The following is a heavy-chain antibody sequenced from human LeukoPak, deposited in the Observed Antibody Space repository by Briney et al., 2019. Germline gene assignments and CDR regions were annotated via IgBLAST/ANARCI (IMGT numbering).Heavy chain of an antibody. D-gene: IGHD6-25*01. CDR1: GFTFSSYS. V-gene: IGHV3-21*01. CDR3: ARDRLTSGYFDY. J-gene: IGHJ4*02. CDR2: ISSSSSNI. Sequence: GGSLRLSCAASGFTFSSYSMNWARQAPGKGLEWVSSISSSSSNIYYADLVKGRFTISRDNAKNSLFLQMNSLGAEDTAVYYCARDRLTSGYFDYWGQGTLVTVSS.